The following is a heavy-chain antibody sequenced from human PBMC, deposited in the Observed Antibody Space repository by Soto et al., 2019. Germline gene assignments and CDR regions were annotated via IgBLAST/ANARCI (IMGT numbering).Heavy chain of an antibody. CDR1: GYTFTSYY. J-gene: IGHJ5*02. Sequence: GASVKVSCKASGYTFTSYYMHWVRQAPGQGLEWMGIINPSGGSTSYAQRFQGRVTMTRDTSTSTVYMELSSLRSEDTAVYYCARESITGTRWFDPWGQGTLVTVSS. CDR3: ARESITGTRWFDP. V-gene: IGHV1-46*01. CDR2: INPSGGST. D-gene: IGHD1-20*01.